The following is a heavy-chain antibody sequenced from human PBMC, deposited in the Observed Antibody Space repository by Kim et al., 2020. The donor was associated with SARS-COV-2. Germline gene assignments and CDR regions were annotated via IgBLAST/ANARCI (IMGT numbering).Heavy chain of an antibody. CDR3: ARDNSISSAIDY. V-gene: IGHV3-33*01. D-gene: IGHD1-1*01. CDR1: GFTFSSYA. Sequence: GGSLRLSCAASGFTFSSYAMHWVRQAPGKGLEWVAVIFHDGSKEYFADSVKGRFTISRDNSEDTLYLQMNSLRAEDTAVYYCARDNSISSAIDYWAQGTL. J-gene: IGHJ4*02. CDR2: IFHDGSKE.